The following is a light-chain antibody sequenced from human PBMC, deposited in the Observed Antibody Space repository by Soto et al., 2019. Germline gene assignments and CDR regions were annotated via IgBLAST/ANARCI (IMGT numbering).Light chain of an antibody. CDR2: EVS. CDR3: TSYTSSSSTLVA. CDR1: SSDVGGYNS. Sequence: QSVLTQPAAVSGSPGQSITISCTGSSSDVGGYNSVSWYQQHPGKAPKLMIYEVSNRPSGVSNRFSGSKSGNTASLTISGLQADDEADYYCTSYTSSSSTLVAFGGGTKLTVL. J-gene: IGLJ2*01. V-gene: IGLV2-14*01.